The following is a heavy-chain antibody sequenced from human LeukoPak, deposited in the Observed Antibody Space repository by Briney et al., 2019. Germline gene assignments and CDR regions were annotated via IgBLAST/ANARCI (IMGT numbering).Heavy chain of an antibody. CDR2: INPNSGDT. D-gene: IGHD3-16*01. V-gene: IGHV1-2*02. CDR3: ARVRYRLAETYIDY. CDR1: GGNFNNYA. J-gene: IGHJ4*02. Sequence: ASVKVSCKASGGNFNNYAITWVRQAPGQGLEWMGWINPNSGDTNYAQKFQGRVTMTRDTSISTAYMELSRLRSDDTAVYYCARVRYRLAETYIDYWGQGTLVTVSS.